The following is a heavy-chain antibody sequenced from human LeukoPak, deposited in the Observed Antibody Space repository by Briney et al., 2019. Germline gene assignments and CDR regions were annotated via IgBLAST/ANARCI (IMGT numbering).Heavy chain of an antibody. J-gene: IGHJ4*02. CDR2: IYYSGST. D-gene: IGHD3-22*01. V-gene: IGHV4-30-4*08. CDR1: GGSISSGDYY. Sequence: SETLSLTXTVSGGSISSGDYYWSWIRQPPGKGLEWIGYIYYSGSTYYNPSLKSRVTISVDTSKNQFSLKLSSVTAADTAVYYCARVPTYYYDSSGYYLDYWGQGTLVTVSS. CDR3: ARVPTYYYDSSGYYLDY.